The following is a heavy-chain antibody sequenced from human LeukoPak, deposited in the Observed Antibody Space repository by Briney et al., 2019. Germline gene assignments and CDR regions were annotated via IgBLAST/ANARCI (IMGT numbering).Heavy chain of an antibody. J-gene: IGHJ4*02. D-gene: IGHD1-26*01. CDR1: GGTFSSYA. V-gene: IGHV1-69*01. Sequence: ASVKVSCKASGGTFSSYAISWVRQAPGQGLEWMGGIIPIFGTANYAQKFQGRVTITADESASTAYMDLSSLRSEDTAVYYCVRGPSGMVAFDYWGQGTLVTVSS. CDR2: IIPIFGTA. CDR3: VRGPSGMVAFDY.